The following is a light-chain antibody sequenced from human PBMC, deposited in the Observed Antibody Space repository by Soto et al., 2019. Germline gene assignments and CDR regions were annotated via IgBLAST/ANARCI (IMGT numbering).Light chain of an antibody. CDR2: SAS. Sequence: DIQMTQSPSSLSASVGDRVTITCRASQSIRSYLNWYQQKPGKAPKLLIYSASSLQSGVPSRFSGSGSGTDFTLTISSLQPEDFATVYCQQSYSTPFTFGGGTRVEI. J-gene: IGKJ4*01. V-gene: IGKV1-39*01. CDR1: QSIRSY. CDR3: QQSYSTPFT.